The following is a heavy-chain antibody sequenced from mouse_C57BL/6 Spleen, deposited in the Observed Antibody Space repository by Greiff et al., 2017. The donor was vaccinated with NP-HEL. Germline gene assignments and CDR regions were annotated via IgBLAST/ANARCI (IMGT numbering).Heavy chain of an antibody. CDR3: ARTGSSYWYFDV. CDR1: GFTFSSYA. V-gene: IGHV5-4*01. J-gene: IGHJ1*03. Sequence: EVQGVESGGGLVKPGGSLKLSCAASGFTFSSYAMSWVRQTPEKRLEWVATISDGGSYTYYPDNVKGRFTISRDNAKNNRYLQMSHLKSEDTAMYYCARTGSSYWYFDVWGTGTTVTVSS. D-gene: IGHD1-1*01. CDR2: ISDGGSYT.